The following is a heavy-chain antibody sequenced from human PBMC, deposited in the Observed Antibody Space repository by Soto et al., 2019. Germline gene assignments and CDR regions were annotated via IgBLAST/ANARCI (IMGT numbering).Heavy chain of an antibody. D-gene: IGHD3-9*01. CDR1: GYTFTSYD. CDR2: MNPNSGNT. Sequence: QVQLVQSGAEVKKPGASVKVSCKASGYTFTSYDINWVRQATGQGLEWMGWMNPNSGNTGYAQKFQGRVTMTRNTSISTAYMELSSLRSEDTAVYYCARGPSAVLRYFDWLVYWGQGTLVTVSS. V-gene: IGHV1-8*01. CDR3: ARGPSAVLRYFDWLVY. J-gene: IGHJ4*02.